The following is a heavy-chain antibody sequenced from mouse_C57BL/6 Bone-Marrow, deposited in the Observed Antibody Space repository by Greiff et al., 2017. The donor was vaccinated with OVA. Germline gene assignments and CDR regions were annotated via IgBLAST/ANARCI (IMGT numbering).Heavy chain of an antibody. J-gene: IGHJ3*01. Sequence: DVQLQESGGDLVKPGGSLKLSCAASGFTFSSYGMSWVRQTPDKRLEWVATISSGGSYTYYPDSVKGRFTISRDNAKNTLYLQMSSLKSEDTAMYYCARLYYGYDWFAYWGQGTLVTVSA. CDR2: ISSGGSYT. CDR1: GFTFSSYG. CDR3: ARLYYGYDWFAY. V-gene: IGHV5-6*01. D-gene: IGHD2-2*01.